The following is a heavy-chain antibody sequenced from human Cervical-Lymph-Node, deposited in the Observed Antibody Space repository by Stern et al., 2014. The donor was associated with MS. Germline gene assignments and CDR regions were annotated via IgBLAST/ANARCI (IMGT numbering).Heavy chain of an antibody. V-gene: IGHV3-21*01. J-gene: IGHJ4*02. D-gene: IGHD3-10*01. CDR2: ISSSSSYI. CDR3: ARDRGYGSYFDY. CDR1: GFTFSSYN. Sequence: EVQLEESGGGLVKPGGSLRLSCAASGFTFSSYNMNWVRQAPGKGLEWVSSISSSSSYIYYADSVKGRFTISRDNAKNSLYLQMNSLRAEDTAVYYCARDRGYGSYFDYWGQGTLVTVSS.